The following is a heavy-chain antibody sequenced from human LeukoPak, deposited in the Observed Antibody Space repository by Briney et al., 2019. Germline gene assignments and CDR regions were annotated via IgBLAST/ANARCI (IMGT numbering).Heavy chain of an antibody. CDR3: AKNRRGCSSASCYGYYFDY. V-gene: IGHV3-23*01. CDR1: GFTFSSYV. J-gene: IGHJ4*02. Sequence: GGSLRLSCAASGFTFSSYVMSWVRQAPGKGLEWVSGISGSGTNTYYADSVKGRLPISRDNYKNTMYVPMNSLRAEDTAIYYCAKNRRGCSSASCYGYYFDYWGQGIQVTVSS. D-gene: IGHD2-2*01. CDR2: ISGSGTNT.